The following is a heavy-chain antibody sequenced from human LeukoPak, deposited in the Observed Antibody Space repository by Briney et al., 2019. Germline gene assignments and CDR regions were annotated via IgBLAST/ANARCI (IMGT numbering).Heavy chain of an antibody. Sequence: GGSLRLSCAASGFTFSSYAMSWVRQAPGKGLEWVAVISYDGSNKYYADSVKGRFTISRDNSKNTLYLQMNSLRAEDTAVYYCATRLEYYDYVWGSYPNDAFDIWGQGTMVTVSS. V-gene: IGHV3-30*04. CDR1: GFTFSSYA. CDR3: ATRLEYYDYVWGSYPNDAFDI. J-gene: IGHJ3*02. D-gene: IGHD3-16*02. CDR2: ISYDGSNK.